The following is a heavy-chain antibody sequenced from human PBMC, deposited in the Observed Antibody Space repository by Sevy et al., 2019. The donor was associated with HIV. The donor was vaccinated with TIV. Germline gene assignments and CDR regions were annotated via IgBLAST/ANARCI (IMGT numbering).Heavy chain of an antibody. V-gene: IGHV3-49*04. CDR3: TRWSGSQSIFDY. CDR1: GFIFGDYG. J-gene: IGHJ4*02. Sequence: GGSLRLSCTASGFIFGDYGMSWVHQAPGMGLEWIAFFKSKIHGGTTDNAASVKGRFTISRDDSKNIVYLQMSNLKTEDTAVYYCTRWSGSQSIFDYWGQGTLVTVSS. D-gene: IGHD1-26*01. CDR2: FKSKIHGGTT.